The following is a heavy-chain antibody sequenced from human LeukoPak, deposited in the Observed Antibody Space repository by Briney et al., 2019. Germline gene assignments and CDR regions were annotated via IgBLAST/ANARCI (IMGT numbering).Heavy chain of an antibody. D-gene: IGHD5-18*01. CDR2: IYYSGST. CDR3: ASLRGYSLLDAFDI. Sequence: PSETLSLTCAVYGGSFSGYYWNWIRQSPGKGLEWIGCIYYSGSTNYNPSLKSRVSISIDTSKNQFSLKLSSVTAADTAVYYCASLRGYSLLDAFDIWGQGTMVTVSS. V-gene: IGHV4-59*12. CDR1: GGSFSGYY. J-gene: IGHJ3*02.